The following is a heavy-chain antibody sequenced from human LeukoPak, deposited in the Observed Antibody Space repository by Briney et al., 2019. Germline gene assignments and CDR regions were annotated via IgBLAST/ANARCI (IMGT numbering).Heavy chain of an antibody. CDR2: IISSSSYI. CDR3: ARGTRITMVRGASLNYGMDV. CDR1: GFTFTSYS. Sequence: GSLRLSCAASGFTFTSYSMNWVRQAPGKGLEWVSSIISSSSYIYYADSLKGPFTISRDNAKNLLYLQMNSLRAEDTAVYYCARGTRITMVRGASLNYGMDVWGKGTTVTVSS. J-gene: IGHJ6*04. D-gene: IGHD3-10*01. V-gene: IGHV3-21*01.